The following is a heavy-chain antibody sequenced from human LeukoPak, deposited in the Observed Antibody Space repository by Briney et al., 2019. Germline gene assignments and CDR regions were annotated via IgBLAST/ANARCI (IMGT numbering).Heavy chain of an antibody. CDR1: GFTFSSYA. CDR3: ARDWSNYVLDY. J-gene: IGHJ4*02. CDR2: ISYDGSNK. V-gene: IGHV3-30-3*01. Sequence: GGSLILSCAASGFTFSSYAMHWVRQAPGKGLEWVAVISYDGSNKYYADSVKGRFTISRDNSKNTLYLQMNSLRAEDTAVYYCARDWSNYVLDYWGQGTLVTVSS. D-gene: IGHD4-11*01.